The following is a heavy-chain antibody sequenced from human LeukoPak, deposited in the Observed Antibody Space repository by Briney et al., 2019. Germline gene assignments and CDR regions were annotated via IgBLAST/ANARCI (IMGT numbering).Heavy chain of an antibody. D-gene: IGHD6-13*01. CDR3: AGIAAAGTISSYWFDP. CDR1: GGTFSSYG. CDR2: ISAYNGNT. J-gene: IGHJ5*02. V-gene: IGHV1-18*01. Sequence: GASVKVSCKASGGTFSSYGISWVRQAPGQGLEWMGWISAYNGNTNYAQKLQGRVTMTTDTSTSTAYMELRSLRSDDTAVYYCAGIAAAGTISSYWFDPWGQGTLVTVSS.